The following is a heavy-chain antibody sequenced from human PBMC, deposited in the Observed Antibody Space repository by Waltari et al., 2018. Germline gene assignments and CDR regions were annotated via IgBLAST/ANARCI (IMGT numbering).Heavy chain of an antibody. J-gene: IGHJ4*02. CDR1: GGTFSSYA. Sequence: QVQLVQSGAEVKKPGSSVKVSCKASGGTFSSYAISWVRQAPGQGLEWMGRIIPIFGTANYAQKCQGRVTITADESTSTAYMELSSLRSEDTAVYYCARQMVDGALRRYYFDYWGQGTLVTVSS. V-gene: IGHV1-69*15. D-gene: IGHD2-15*01. CDR2: IIPIFGTA. CDR3: ARQMVDGALRRYYFDY.